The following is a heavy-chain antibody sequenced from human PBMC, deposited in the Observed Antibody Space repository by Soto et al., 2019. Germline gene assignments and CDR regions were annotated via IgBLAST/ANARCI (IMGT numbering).Heavy chain of an antibody. CDR3: ATLNSFGSDY. Sequence: GSLRLSCAASGFTFSNFWMHWVRQAPGKGLVWVSRIYSDGSGPMYADSVKGRFTISRDNAKSTLYLQMNSLRAEDTAVYYCATLNSFGSDYWCRATLVTVSS. V-gene: IGHV3-74*03. D-gene: IGHD5-18*01. CDR2: IYSDGSGP. CDR1: GFTFSNFW. J-gene: IGHJ4*02.